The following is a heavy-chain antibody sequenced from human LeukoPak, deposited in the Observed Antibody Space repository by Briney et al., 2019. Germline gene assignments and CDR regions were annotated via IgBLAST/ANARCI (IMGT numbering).Heavy chain of an antibody. Sequence: PGGSLRLSCAASGFTFSSYWMSWVRQAPGKGLEWVANIKQDGSEKYYVDSVKGRFTISRDNAKNSLYLQMNSLRAEDTAVYYCAKVGHDYGDFYGYYFDYWGQGTLVTVSS. V-gene: IGHV3-7*01. CDR2: IKQDGSEK. CDR1: GFTFSSYW. J-gene: IGHJ4*02. D-gene: IGHD4-17*01. CDR3: AKVGHDYGDFYGYYFDY.